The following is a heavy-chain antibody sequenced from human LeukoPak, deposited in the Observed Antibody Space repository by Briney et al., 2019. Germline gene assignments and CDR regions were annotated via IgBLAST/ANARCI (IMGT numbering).Heavy chain of an antibody. CDR2: IYYSGST. D-gene: IGHD5-12*01. V-gene: IGHV4-39*01. CDR3: ARFEYSGYDYAFDI. Sequence: PSETLSLTCTVSGGSISSSSYYWGWIRQPPGKGLEWIGSIYYSGSTYYNPSLKSRVTISVDTSKNQFSLKLSSVTAADTAVYCCARFEYSGYDYAFDIWGQGTMVTVSS. J-gene: IGHJ3*02. CDR1: GGSISSSSYY.